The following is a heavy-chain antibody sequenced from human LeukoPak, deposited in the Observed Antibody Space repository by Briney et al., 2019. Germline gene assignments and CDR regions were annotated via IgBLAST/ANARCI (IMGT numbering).Heavy chain of an antibody. CDR3: AKGSSGWSEYFQH. CDR1: GFTFTSSA. Sequence: GGSLRLSCTASGFTFTSSAMSWVRQAPGKGLEWVSAISGSGHSTDYADSVKGRFTISRDNSKNTLYLQMNSLRAEDTAVYYCAKGSSGWSEYFQHWGQGTLVTVSS. D-gene: IGHD6-19*01. J-gene: IGHJ1*01. V-gene: IGHV3-23*01. CDR2: ISGSGHST.